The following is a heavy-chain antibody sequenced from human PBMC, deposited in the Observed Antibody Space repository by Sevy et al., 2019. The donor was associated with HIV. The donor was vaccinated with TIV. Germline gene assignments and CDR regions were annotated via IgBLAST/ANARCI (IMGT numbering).Heavy chain of an antibody. CDR1: GFTFSSYD. CDR2: IGTAGDT. D-gene: IGHD2-15*01. V-gene: IGHV3-13*01. J-gene: IGHJ6*02. Sequence: GGSLRLSCAASGFTFSSYDMHWVRQATGKGLEWVSAIGTAGDTYYPGSVKGRFTISRDNAKNSLYLQMNSLRAEDTAVYYCARDQGYCSGGSCDYGMDVWGQGTTVTVSS. CDR3: ARDQGYCSGGSCDYGMDV.